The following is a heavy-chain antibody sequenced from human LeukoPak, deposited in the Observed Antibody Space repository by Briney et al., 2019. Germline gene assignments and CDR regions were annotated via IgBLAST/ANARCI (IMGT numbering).Heavy chain of an antibody. CDR1: GYTFTSYA. CDR3: ARKYSGSPPDY. D-gene: IGHD1-26*01. Sequence: ASVKVSCKASGYTFTSYAMHWVRQAPGQRLEWMGWINAGNGNTKYSQKFQGRVTITRDTSASTAYMELSSLRSEDTAVHYCARKYSGSPPDYWGQGTLVTVSS. V-gene: IGHV1-3*01. J-gene: IGHJ4*02. CDR2: INAGNGNT.